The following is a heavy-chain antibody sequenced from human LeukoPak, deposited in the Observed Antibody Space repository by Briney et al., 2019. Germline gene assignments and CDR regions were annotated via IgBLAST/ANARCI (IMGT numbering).Heavy chain of an antibody. Sequence: GGSLRLSCVASGFRYSDYSMNWYRQAPGKGLEWVSAIRAGTGDTYYADSVKGRFTISRDYGTNSLFLQMNNLRADDTALYYCARGLIGSFYCQGDKWGRGTRVTVS. D-gene: IGHD6-13*01. CDR2: IRAGTGDT. J-gene: IGHJ4*02. CDR1: GFRYSDYS. V-gene: IGHV3-21*06. CDR3: ARGLIGSFYCQGDK.